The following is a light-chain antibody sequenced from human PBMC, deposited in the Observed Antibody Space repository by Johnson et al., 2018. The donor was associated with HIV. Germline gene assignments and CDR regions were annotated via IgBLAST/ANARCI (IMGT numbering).Light chain of an antibody. CDR3: GAWDSSLSAYV. J-gene: IGLJ1*01. Sequence: TISCSGSNSNIGNNYVSWYQQVPGTAPKLLIYENNKRPSGIPDRFSGSRSGTSATLDITGLQTGDEADYYCGAWDSSLSAYVFATETKVTVL. V-gene: IGLV1-51*02. CDR2: ENN. CDR1: NSNIGNNY.